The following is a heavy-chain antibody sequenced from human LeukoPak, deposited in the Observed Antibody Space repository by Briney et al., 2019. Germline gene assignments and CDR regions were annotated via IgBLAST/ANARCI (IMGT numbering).Heavy chain of an antibody. Sequence: GGSLRLSCAACGFTFSSYWMSWVRQAPGKGLEGVANIKQDGSEKYYVDSVKGRFTISRDSAKNSLYLQMNSLRAEDTAVYYCARAGVDCGGDCFLFDYWGQGTLVTVSS. J-gene: IGHJ4*02. V-gene: IGHV3-7*01. CDR3: ARAGVDCGGDCFLFDY. D-gene: IGHD2-21*02. CDR1: GFTFSSYW. CDR2: IKQDGSEK.